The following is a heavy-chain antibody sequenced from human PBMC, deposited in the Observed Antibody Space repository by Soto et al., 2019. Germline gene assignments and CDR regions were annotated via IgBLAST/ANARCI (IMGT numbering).Heavy chain of an antibody. Sequence: QVQLVQSGAEVKKPGSPVKVSCKASGGTFSSYAISWVRQAPGQGLEWMGGIIPIFGTANYAQKFQGRVTITADESTSTAYMELSSLRSEDTAVYYCARDSSDSSGYYDGYWGQGTLVTVSS. CDR1: GGTFSSYA. J-gene: IGHJ4*02. D-gene: IGHD3-22*01. CDR2: IIPIFGTA. V-gene: IGHV1-69*01. CDR3: ARDSSDSSGYYDGY.